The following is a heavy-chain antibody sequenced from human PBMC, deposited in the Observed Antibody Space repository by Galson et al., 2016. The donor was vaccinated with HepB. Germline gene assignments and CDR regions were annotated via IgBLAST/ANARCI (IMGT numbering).Heavy chain of an antibody. D-gene: IGHD3-10*01. CDR1: GFTFSSYG. CDR2: IWYDGSNK. CDR3: ARDMGRITMVRGITRGAFDI. J-gene: IGHJ3*02. V-gene: IGHV3-33*01. Sequence: SLRLSCAASGFTFSSYGMHWVRQAPGKGLEWVAVIWYDGSNKYYADSVKGRFTISRDNSKNTLYLQMNSLRAEGTAVYYCARDMGRITMVRGITRGAFDIWGQGTMVTVSS.